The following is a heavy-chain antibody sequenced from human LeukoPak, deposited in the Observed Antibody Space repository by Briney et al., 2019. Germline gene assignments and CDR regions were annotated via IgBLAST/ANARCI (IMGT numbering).Heavy chain of an antibody. D-gene: IGHD6-25*01. CDR3: ARRGGAANLYYYYYMDV. CDR2: INHSGST. J-gene: IGHJ6*03. Sequence: PSETLSLTCAVYGGSFSGYYWSWIRQPPGKGLEWIGEINHSGSTNYNPSLKSRVTISVDTSKNQFSLKLSSVTAADTAVYYCARRGGAANLYYYYYMDVWGKGTTVTVSS. V-gene: IGHV4-34*01. CDR1: GGSFSGYY.